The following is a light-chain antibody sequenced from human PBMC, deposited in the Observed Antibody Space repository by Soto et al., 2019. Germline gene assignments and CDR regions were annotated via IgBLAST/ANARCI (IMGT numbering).Light chain of an antibody. CDR2: DVT. V-gene: IGLV2-14*01. CDR3: SSYTSSNTVV. Sequence: QSALTQPASMSGSPGQSITISCTGTSSDVGTFNYVSWYQQHPGKAPKLMIYDVTNRPSGVSNRFSGSKSGNTASLTISGLQAEDEADYYCSSYTSSNTVVFGGGTKVPS. J-gene: IGLJ3*02. CDR1: SSDVGTFNY.